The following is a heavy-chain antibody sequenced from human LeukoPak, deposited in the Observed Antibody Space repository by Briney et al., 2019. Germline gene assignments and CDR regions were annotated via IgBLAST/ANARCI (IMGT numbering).Heavy chain of an antibody. CDR3: ATYTSGSPFDY. V-gene: IGHV1-2*02. CDR1: GYTFSGYY. CDR2: MNPDSGGT. D-gene: IGHD6-19*01. Sequence: ASVKVSCKSSGYTFSGYYIHWVRQASGQGLEWMGWMNPDSGGTNYAQKFQGRVTMTRGTSITTAYMELSRLRSDDTAVYYCATYTSGSPFDYWGQGTLVTVSS. J-gene: IGHJ4*02.